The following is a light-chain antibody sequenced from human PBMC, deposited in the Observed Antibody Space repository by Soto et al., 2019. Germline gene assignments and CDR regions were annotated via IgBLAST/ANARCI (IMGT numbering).Light chain of an antibody. J-gene: IGLJ1*01. CDR2: EVS. CDR1: SSDVGGYNY. Sequence: QSALTQPASVSGSPGQSITISCTGTSSDVGGYNYVSWYQQHPGNAPRLMIYEVSHRPSGVSNRFSGSKSGNTASLTISGLQSEDEADYYCVSYTSDDVRYVFGTGTKLTVL. V-gene: IGLV2-14*01. CDR3: VSYTSDDVRYV.